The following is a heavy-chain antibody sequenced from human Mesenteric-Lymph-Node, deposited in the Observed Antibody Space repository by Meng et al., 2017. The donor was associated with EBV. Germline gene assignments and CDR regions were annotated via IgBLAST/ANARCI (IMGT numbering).Heavy chain of an antibody. CDR3: ARDLWGADY. CDR2: IHDSGST. D-gene: IGHD7-27*01. Sequence: ERGPGRGMPSQDLALPCAVPGGFNCSVGYYWSWGRQHPGKGLEWIGYIHDSGSTYYIPSLKSRVTISADTSKNQFSLKLSSVTAADTAVYYCARDLWGADYWGQGTLVTVSS. V-gene: IGHV4-31*11. CDR1: GGFNCSVGYY. J-gene: IGHJ4*02.